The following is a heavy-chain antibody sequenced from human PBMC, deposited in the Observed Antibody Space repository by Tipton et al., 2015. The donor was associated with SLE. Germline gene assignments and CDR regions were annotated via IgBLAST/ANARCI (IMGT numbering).Heavy chain of an antibody. V-gene: IGHV1-46*01. CDR1: GYTFARHY. CDR2: INPSGGST. D-gene: IGHD3-10*01. J-gene: IGHJ6*02. Sequence: QLVQSGAEVKKPGASVKVSCKASGYTFARHYIAWVRQAPGQRLEWMGLINPSGGSTTYAQRFQGRVTMTTDTSTSTVYMDLSSLRSKDTAVYYCARDRGYYGMDVWGQGTTVTVSS. CDR3: ARDRGYYGMDV.